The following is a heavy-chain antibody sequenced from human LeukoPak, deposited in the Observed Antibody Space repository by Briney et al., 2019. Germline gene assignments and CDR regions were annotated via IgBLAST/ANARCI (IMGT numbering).Heavy chain of an antibody. CDR1: GFTFSSYG. CDR3: AKWGDYYGSGSYYL. CDR2: ISYDGSNK. D-gene: IGHD3-10*01. V-gene: IGHV3-30*18. J-gene: IGHJ4*02. Sequence: PGGSLRLSCAASGFTFSSYGMHWVRQAPGKGLEWVAVISYDGSNKYYADSVKGRFTISRDNSKNTLYLQMNSLRAEDTAVYYCAKWGDYYGSGSYYLWGQGTLVTVSS.